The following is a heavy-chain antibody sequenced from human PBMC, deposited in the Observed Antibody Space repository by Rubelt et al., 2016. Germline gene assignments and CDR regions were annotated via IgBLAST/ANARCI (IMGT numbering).Heavy chain of an antibody. CDR2: IWYDGSNK. Sequence: TFSSYGMHWVRQAPGKGLEWVAVIWYDGSNKYYADSVKGRFTISRDNSKNTLYLQMNSLRAEDTAVYYCARGYYEFWSGPFDYWGQGTLVTVSS. CDR1: TFSSYG. D-gene: IGHD3-3*01. CDR3: ARGYYEFWSGPFDY. J-gene: IGHJ4*02. V-gene: IGHV3-33*01.